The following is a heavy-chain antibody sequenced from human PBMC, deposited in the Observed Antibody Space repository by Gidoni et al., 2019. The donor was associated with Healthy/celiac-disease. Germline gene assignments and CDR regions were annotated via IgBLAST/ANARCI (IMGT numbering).Heavy chain of an antibody. D-gene: IGHD3-10*01. J-gene: IGHJ5*02. CDR2: INHSGST. V-gene: IGHV4-34*01. Sequence: QVQLQQWGAGLLKPSETLSLTCAVYGGSFSGYYWSWIRQPPGKGLEWIGEINHSGSTNYNPSLKSRVTISVDTSKNQFSLKLSSVTAADTAVYYCARDMVRGVISWGQGTLVTVSS. CDR1: GGSFSGYY. CDR3: ARDMVRGVIS.